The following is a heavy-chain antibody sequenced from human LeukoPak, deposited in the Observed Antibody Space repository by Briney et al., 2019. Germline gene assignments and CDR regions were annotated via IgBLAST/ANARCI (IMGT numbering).Heavy chain of an antibody. CDR2: INTVSSYI. CDR3: ARLRRNTDSSGFFYYYDS. CDR1: GFSFSSYS. V-gene: IGHV3-21*06. Sequence: GGSLRLSCAASGFSFSSYSFNWVRQAPGKGLEWVSSINTVSSYIYYADSLKGRFTISRDNAKNSVYLQMDSLRAEDSAVYYCARLRRNTDSSGFFYYYDSWGQGTLVTVSS. J-gene: IGHJ4*02. D-gene: IGHD3-22*01.